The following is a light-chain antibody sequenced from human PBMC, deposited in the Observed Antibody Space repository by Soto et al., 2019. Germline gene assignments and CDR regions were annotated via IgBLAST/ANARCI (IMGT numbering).Light chain of an antibody. CDR1: SGDVGTYNL. CDR3: CSYTTTSSWV. Sequence: QSARTQPASVSGSPGQSSTVPWTGTSGDVGTYNLVSWYQQHPGKAPKLMIYEDTKRPSGVSNRFSGSKSGNTASLTISGLQAEDEADYYCCSYTTTSSWVFGGGTKLTVL. V-gene: IGLV2-23*01. CDR2: EDT. J-gene: IGLJ3*02.